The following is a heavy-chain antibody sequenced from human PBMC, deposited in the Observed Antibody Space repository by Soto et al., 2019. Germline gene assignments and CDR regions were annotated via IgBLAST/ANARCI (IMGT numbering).Heavy chain of an antibody. J-gene: IGHJ6*02. Sequence: PSETLSLTTPLPAGSVTPGQSFTISCSRHPGKGLEWIVHIYNSGSTYYNPSLKSRVTISVDTSKNQFSLKLNSVTAADTAVYYCARVSYSSYPRYYYYGMDVWGQGTTVT. CDR2: IYNSGST. CDR3: ARVSYSSYPRYYYYGMDV. D-gene: IGHD6-6*01. CDR1: AGSVTPGQSF. V-gene: IGHV4-31*03.